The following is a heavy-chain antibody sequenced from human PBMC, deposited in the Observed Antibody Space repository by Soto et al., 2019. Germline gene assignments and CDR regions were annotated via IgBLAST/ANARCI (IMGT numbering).Heavy chain of an antibody. CDR1: GFTFSSYA. CDR2: ISGSGGST. D-gene: IGHD2-2*01. V-gene: IGHV3-23*01. Sequence: GGSLRLSCAASGFTFSSYAMSWVRQAPGKGLEWVSAISGSGGSTYYADSVKGRFTISRDNSKNTLYLQMNSLRAEDTAVYYCAKARGGVVVPAAHPLGYWGQGTLVTVSS. CDR3: AKARGGVVVPAAHPLGY. J-gene: IGHJ4*02.